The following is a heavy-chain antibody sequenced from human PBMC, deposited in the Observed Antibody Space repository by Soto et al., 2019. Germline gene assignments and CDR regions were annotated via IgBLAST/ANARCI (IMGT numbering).Heavy chain of an antibody. CDR2: LPEIGTNT. CDR1: GFTFSNYG. CDR3: AKKSGVGATWYFDY. D-gene: IGHD1-26*01. Sequence: GGSLRLSCAASGFTFSNYGMSWVRQAPGKGLEWVSALPEIGTNTYYADSVKGRFTISRDNSKNTLFLQINNLRAGDTAVYYCAKKSGVGATWYFDYWGQGTLVTVSS. V-gene: IGHV3-23*01. J-gene: IGHJ4*02.